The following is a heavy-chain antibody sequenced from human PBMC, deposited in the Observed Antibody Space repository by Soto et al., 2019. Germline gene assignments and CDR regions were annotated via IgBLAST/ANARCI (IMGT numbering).Heavy chain of an antibody. Sequence: PSETLSITCAVSGGSISSGGYSWSWIRQPPGKGLEWIGYIYHSGSTYYNPSLKSRVTISVDRSKNQFSLKLSSVTAADTAVYYCARGMTTVTTLDYWGQGTLVAVSS. V-gene: IGHV4-30-2*01. CDR2: IYHSGST. CDR3: ARGMTTVTTLDY. J-gene: IGHJ4*02. D-gene: IGHD4-4*01. CDR1: GGSISSGGYS.